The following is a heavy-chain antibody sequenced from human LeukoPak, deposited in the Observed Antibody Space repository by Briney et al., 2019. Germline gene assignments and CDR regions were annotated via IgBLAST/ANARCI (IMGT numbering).Heavy chain of an antibody. Sequence: KASETLSLTCTVSGGSITSHYWGWIRQPPGKGQEWIGYIYNSGTTKYNPSLESRVTISLDTSKKQFSLNLCSVTAAATAVYYCARSLGEYDYAYDHWGQGTLVTISS. CDR3: ARSLGEYDYAYDH. J-gene: IGHJ4*02. CDR2: IYNSGTT. V-gene: IGHV4-59*11. CDR1: GGSITSHY. D-gene: IGHD3-16*01.